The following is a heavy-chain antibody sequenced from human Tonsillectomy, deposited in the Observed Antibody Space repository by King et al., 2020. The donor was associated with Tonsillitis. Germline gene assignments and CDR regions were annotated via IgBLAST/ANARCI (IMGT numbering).Heavy chain of an antibody. Sequence: VQLVESGAEVKKPGASVKVSCRTSGYIFIGYYMHWVRQAPGQGLEWMGWINPNSGGTNYAQNFQGRVTMTRDTSISTAYMELSSLSSDDTAVYYCARGAAMVKLWVDYWGLGTLVTVSS. CDR2: INPNSGGT. CDR3: ARGAAMVKLWVDY. J-gene: IGHJ4*02. V-gene: IGHV1-2*02. CDR1: GYIFIGYY. D-gene: IGHD5-18*01.